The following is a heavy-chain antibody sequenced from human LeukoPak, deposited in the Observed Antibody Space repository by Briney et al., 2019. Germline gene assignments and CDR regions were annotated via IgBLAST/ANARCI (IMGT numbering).Heavy chain of an antibody. J-gene: IGHJ5*02. CDR1: GGSISSSSYY. D-gene: IGHD5-12*01. CDR3: AREVREYSGYDRKNWFDP. CDR2: IYYSGST. Sequence: PSETLSLTCTVSGGSISSSSYYWGWIRQPPGKGLEWIGSIYYSGSTYYNPSLKSRVTISVDTSKNQFSLKLSSVTAADTAVYYCAREVREYSGYDRKNWFDPWGQGTLVTVSS. V-gene: IGHV4-39*07.